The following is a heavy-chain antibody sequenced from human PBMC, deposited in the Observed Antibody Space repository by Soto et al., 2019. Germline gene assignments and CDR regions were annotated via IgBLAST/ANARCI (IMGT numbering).Heavy chain of an antibody. CDR3: TGEVASGY. V-gene: IGHV3-23*01. CDR2: ITGSGGST. D-gene: IGHD2-8*02. CDR1: GFTLSTYA. Sequence: GGSLRLSCVASGFTLSTYAMSWVRQAPGKGLEWVSGITGSGGSTYYADSVKGRFTISRDNSRNTLFLEMNSLRSDDMAVYYCTGEVASGYWGQRTLVTVSS. J-gene: IGHJ4*02.